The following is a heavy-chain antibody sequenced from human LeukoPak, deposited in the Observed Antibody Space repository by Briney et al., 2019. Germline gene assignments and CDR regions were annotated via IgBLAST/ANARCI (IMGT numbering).Heavy chain of an antibody. Sequence: GGSLRLSCVASGFTFSTYAMHWVRRAPGTGLEWVAVISYDGTNKYYADSLKGRFTISRDNSKNTMYLQVNSLRPGDTAVYYCAKDFYDTSANGAFDIWGHGTMVSVSS. D-gene: IGHD2/OR15-2a*01. CDR2: ISYDGTNK. V-gene: IGHV3-30*18. CDR3: AKDFYDTSANGAFDI. CDR1: GFTFSTYA. J-gene: IGHJ3*02.